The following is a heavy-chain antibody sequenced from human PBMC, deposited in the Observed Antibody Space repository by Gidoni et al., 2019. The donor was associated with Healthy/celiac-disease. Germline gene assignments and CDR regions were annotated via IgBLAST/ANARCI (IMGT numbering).Heavy chain of an antibody. V-gene: IGHV3-15*01. CDR3: TTRHFGELSYYYYMDV. D-gene: IGHD3-10*01. CDR2: IKSKTDGGTT. CDR1: VFTFSNAW. Sequence: DVQLVASGGGLVKPGGSLRLSCAASVFTFSNAWMSWVRQAPGKGLEWVGRIKSKTDGGTTDYAAPVKGRFTISRDDSKNTLYLQMNSLKTEDTAVYYCTTRHFGELSYYYYMDVWGKGTTVTVSS. J-gene: IGHJ6*03.